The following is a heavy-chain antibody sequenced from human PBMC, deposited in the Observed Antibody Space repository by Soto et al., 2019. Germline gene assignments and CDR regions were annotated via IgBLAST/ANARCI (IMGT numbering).Heavy chain of an antibody. J-gene: IGHJ5*02. CDR1: GFTFSSYA. D-gene: IGHD6-6*01. V-gene: IGHV3-30-3*01. CDR3: ARDRGLRSSSPGWFDP. Sequence: GGSLRLSCAASGFTFSSYAMHWVRQAPGKGLEWVAVISYDGSNKYYADSVKGRFTISRDNSKNTLYLQMNSLRAEDTAGYYCARDRGLRSSSPGWFDPWGQGTLVTVSS. CDR2: ISYDGSNK.